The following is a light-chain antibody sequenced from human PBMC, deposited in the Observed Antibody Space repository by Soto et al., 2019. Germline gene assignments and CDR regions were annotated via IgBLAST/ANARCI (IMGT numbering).Light chain of an antibody. V-gene: IGKV3-11*01. CDR2: ADS. J-gene: IGKJ5*01. Sequence: EFVLTQSPATLSLSPRETATLSFSASQSVSGYIGWYQQKPGQAPSLLIYADSNRATGIPARFSGSGSGTDFTLTISRLEPEDFSVYYCQQRYNWPITFGQGTRLEIK. CDR3: QQRYNWPIT. CDR1: QSVSGY.